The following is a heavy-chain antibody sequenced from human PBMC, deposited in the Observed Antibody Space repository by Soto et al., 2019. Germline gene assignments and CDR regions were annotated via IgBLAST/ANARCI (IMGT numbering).Heavy chain of an antibody. J-gene: IGHJ4*02. CDR1: GFTFSGSA. V-gene: IGHV3-73*01. D-gene: IGHD6-6*01. CDR3: TSRTSSSTSVDY. Sequence: ELQLVESVGGLVQPGGSLKLSCAASGFTFSGSAMHWVRQASGKGLEWVGRIRSKANIYATAYAASVKGRFNISRDDSKNTAYLKMNSLKTEDTAVYYCTSRTSSSTSVDYWGQGTLVTVSS. CDR2: IRSKANIYAT.